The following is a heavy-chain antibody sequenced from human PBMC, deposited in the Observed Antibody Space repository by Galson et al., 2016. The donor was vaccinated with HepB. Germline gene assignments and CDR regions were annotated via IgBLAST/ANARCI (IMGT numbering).Heavy chain of an antibody. CDR3: ARDGGDAATTSDF. CDR2: IHHSGSS. D-gene: IGHD1-26*01. V-gene: IGHV4-38-2*02. J-gene: IGHJ4*02. Sequence: SETLSLTCAVSGFSVSSGFYWGWIRQPPGKGLEWIGSIHHSGSSYYNPSLKSRVTISVDTSKNQFSLKVTSVTAADTAVCHCARDGGDAATTSDFWGPGNLVTGSS. CDR1: GFSVSSGFY.